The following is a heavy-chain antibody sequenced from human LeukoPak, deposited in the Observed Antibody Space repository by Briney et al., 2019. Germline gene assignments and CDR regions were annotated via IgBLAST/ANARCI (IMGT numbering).Heavy chain of an antibody. J-gene: IGHJ4*02. CDR3: TTSRKDGYSHSGWLIDS. Sequence: PSGTLSLTCTVSGASMSSSNCCWGWVRQSPGKELEWIGSFYYRGSTSYNPSRKSRVTMSVDTSKSQFSLSLSSVTASDMSIYYCTTSRKDGYSHSGWLIDSWGQGGLVTVSS. V-gene: IGHV4-39*01. CDR1: GASMSSSNCC. D-gene: IGHD5-24*01. CDR2: FYYRGST.